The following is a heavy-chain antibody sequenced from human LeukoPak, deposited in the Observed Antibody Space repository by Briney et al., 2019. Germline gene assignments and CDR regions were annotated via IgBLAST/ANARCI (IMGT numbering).Heavy chain of an antibody. J-gene: IGHJ6*02. Sequence: ASVKVSCKASGGTFNNYAITWVRQAPGQGLEWMGRIIPIFDIVNYTQKFQGRVTITADTITNTAYMELSSLRSEDTAVYFCARAPAGMDVWGQGTTVIVSS. V-gene: IGHV1-69*04. CDR1: GGTFNNYA. CDR3: ARAPAGMDV. D-gene: IGHD1-14*01. CDR2: IIPIFDIV.